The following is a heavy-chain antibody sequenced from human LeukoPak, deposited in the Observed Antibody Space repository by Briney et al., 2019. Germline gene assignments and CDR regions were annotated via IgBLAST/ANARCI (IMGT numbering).Heavy chain of an antibody. Sequence: SETLSLTCTVSGGSISGFYWSLTRQPPGTGLEWIGNIYYSGSTNYNPSLKSRVTISVDTSKNQFSLRLSSVTAADTAVYNCARHFDYWGQGTLVTVSS. CDR1: GGSISGFY. J-gene: IGHJ4*02. CDR3: ARHFDY. V-gene: IGHV4-59*08. CDR2: IYYSGST.